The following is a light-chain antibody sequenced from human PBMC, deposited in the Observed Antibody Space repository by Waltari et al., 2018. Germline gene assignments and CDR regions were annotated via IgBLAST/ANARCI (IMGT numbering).Light chain of an antibody. CDR2: HVT. J-gene: IGLJ2*01. CDR1: SSDIGSHDY. V-gene: IGLV2-14*03. Sequence: QSALTQPASVSGSPGQSVTISCTGTSSDIGSHDYVSWYQHHPGKAPKLMIYHVTNRPAGIPPRSSGSKSANTASLTISGLQADDEADYYCGSYTSSAIVVFGGGTKLTVL. CDR3: GSYTSSAIVV.